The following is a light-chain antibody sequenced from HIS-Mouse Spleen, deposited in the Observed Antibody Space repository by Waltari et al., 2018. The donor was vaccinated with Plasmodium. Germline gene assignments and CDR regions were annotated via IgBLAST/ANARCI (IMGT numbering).Light chain of an antibody. CDR1: QRVSSSY. J-gene: IGKJ2*01. CDR2: GAS. Sequence: EIVLTQSPGTLSLSPGERATLSCRASQRVSSSYLSWYQQKPGQAPRLLIDGASSKATGIPDRFSGSVSGTDFTLTISRLEPEDFAVYYCQQYGSSPYTFGQGTKLEIK. CDR3: QQYGSSPYT. V-gene: IGKV3-20*01.